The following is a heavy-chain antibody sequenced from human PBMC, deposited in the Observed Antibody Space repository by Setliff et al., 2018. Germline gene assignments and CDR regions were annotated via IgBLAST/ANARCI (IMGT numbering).Heavy chain of an antibody. CDR2: ISHYGST. CDR1: DGSFSDYY. Sequence: PSETLSLTCVVYDGSFSDYYWSWIRQPPGKGLEWIGEISHYGSTKYKSSLKSRVTISVDTPKNQFSLKLNSVTAADTAVYYCARRWNFGPYGSGIHDGFDMWGEGTVVTVSS. D-gene: IGHD3-10*01. CDR3: ARRWNFGPYGSGIHDGFDM. J-gene: IGHJ3*02. V-gene: IGHV4-34*01.